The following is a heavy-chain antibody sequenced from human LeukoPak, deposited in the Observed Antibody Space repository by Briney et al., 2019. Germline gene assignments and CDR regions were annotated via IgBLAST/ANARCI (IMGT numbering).Heavy chain of an antibody. Sequence: SETLSLTCTVSGGSISSYYWGWIRQPPGKGLEWIGSIYYSGSTYYNPSLKSRVTISVDTSKNQFSLKLSSVTAADTAVYYCVAPPGRIIMVRGVTPPPLDSWGQGTLVTASP. D-gene: IGHD3-10*01. J-gene: IGHJ4*02. V-gene: IGHV4-39*01. CDR3: VAPPGRIIMVRGVTPPPLDS. CDR1: GGSISSYY. CDR2: IYYSGST.